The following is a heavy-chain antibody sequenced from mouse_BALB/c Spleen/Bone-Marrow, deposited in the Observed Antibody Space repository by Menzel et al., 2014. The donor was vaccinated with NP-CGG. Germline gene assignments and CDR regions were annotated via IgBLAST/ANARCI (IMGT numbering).Heavy chain of an antibody. V-gene: IGHV1-63*02. J-gene: IGHJ3*01. CDR1: GYTSTNYW. CDR2: IYPGGGYT. D-gene: IGHD1-1*01. CDR3: ARKDYGSSYPFAY. Sequence: VQLQQSGAELVRPGTSVKTSCKASGYTSTNYWLGWVKQRPGHGLEWIGDIYPGGGYTNYNEKFKGKATLTADTSSSTAYMQLSSLTSEDSAVYFCARKDYGSSYPFAYWGQGTLVTASA.